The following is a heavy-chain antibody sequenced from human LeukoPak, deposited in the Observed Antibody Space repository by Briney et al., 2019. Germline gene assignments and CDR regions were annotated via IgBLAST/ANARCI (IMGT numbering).Heavy chain of an antibody. Sequence: ASVKVSCKASGYTFTSYGISWVRHAPGQGLEWMGWISAYNGNTNYAQKLQGRVTMTTDTSTSTAYMELRSLRSDDTAVYYCARDDGLGATLHHDYWGQGTLVTVSS. CDR2: ISAYNGNT. D-gene: IGHD1-26*01. CDR1: GYTFTSYG. J-gene: IGHJ4*02. CDR3: ARDDGLGATLHHDY. V-gene: IGHV1-18*01.